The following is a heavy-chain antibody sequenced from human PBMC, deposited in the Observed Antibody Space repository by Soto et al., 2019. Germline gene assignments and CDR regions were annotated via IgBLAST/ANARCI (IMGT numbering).Heavy chain of an antibody. D-gene: IGHD2-21*02. V-gene: IGHV3-30*18. CDR3: AKESRSSAVTATRVYGMDV. CDR1: GFTFSAYC. J-gene: IGHJ6*02. CDR2: ISHDGTNK. Sequence: PGESLRLSCTLSGFTFSAYCMHWVRQAPGKGLEWVAAISHDGTNKYYGDSVRSQFTITRDNSKNTLYLQMNTLRNEDTAVYYCAKESRSSAVTATRVYGMDVWGQGTTVTVSS.